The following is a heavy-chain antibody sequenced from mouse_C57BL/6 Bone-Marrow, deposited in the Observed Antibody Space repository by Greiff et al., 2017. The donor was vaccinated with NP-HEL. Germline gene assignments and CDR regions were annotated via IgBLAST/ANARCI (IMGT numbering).Heavy chain of an antibody. D-gene: IGHD1-1*01. CDR3: ARADYYGVAGYFDV. CDR1: GYTFTSYW. J-gene: IGHJ1*03. Sequence: VQLQQPGAELVKPGASVKMSCKASGYTFTSYWITWVKQRPGHGLEWIGDIYPGSGSTNYNEKFKSKATLTVDTSSSTAYMQLSSLTSEDSAVYYCARADYYGVAGYFDVWGTGTTVTVSS. V-gene: IGHV1-55*01. CDR2: IYPGSGST.